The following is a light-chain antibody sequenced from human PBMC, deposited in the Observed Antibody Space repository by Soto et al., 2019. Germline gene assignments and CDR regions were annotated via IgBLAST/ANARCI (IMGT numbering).Light chain of an antibody. CDR2: KAS. Sequence: DIQMTQSPSTLSASVGDRVTITCRASQSISTWLAWYQQKPGKAPKLLIYKASSLDSGVPSRFSGSGSGTEFTLTISSLQSDDFATYYCQQYNSSFGGGTKVEIK. V-gene: IGKV1-5*03. CDR3: QQYNSS. CDR1: QSISTW. J-gene: IGKJ4*01.